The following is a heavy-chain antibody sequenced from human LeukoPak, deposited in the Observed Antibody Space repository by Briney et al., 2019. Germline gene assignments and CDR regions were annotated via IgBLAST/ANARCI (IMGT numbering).Heavy chain of an antibody. CDR3: ARGYYSSSRFDS. J-gene: IGHJ4*02. D-gene: IGHD6-13*01. CDR1: GFPFSNYW. V-gene: IGHV3-74*01. CDR2: VNSDGSTT. Sequence: PGGSLRLSCAASGFPFSNYWMHWVRQAPGKGLVWVLRVNSDGSTTNYADSVKGRFTIPRDNAENTLYMRMNSLRPEDTAVYYCARGYYSSSRFDSWGQGTLVTVSS.